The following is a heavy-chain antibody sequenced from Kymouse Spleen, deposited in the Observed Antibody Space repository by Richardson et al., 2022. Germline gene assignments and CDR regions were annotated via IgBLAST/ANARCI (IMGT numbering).Heavy chain of an antibody. CDR2: ISWNSGSI. Sequence: EVQLVESGGGLVQPGRSLRLSCAASGFTFDDYAMHWVRQAPGKGLEWVSGISWNSGSIGYADSVKGRFTISRDNAKNSLYLQMNSLRAEDTALYYCAKDMGGYDPAFFDYWGQGTLVTVSS. CDR1: GFTFDDYA. CDR3: AKDMGGYDPAFFDY. J-gene: IGHJ4*02. V-gene: IGHV3-9*01. D-gene: IGHD5-12*01.